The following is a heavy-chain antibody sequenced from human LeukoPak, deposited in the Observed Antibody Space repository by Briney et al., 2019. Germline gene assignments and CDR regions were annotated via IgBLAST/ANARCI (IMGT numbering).Heavy chain of an antibody. CDR2: ISTSGST. Sequence: SDTLSLTCSVSGGSVSRGSYYWSWIRQPAGKGLEWIGRISTSGSTNYNPSLKSRVTMSLDTSKNQFSLKLNSLTAADTAVYYCARGAALAIDYWGQGALVTVSS. V-gene: IGHV4-61*02. CDR1: GGSVSRGSYY. D-gene: IGHD2-15*01. J-gene: IGHJ4*02. CDR3: ARGAALAIDY.